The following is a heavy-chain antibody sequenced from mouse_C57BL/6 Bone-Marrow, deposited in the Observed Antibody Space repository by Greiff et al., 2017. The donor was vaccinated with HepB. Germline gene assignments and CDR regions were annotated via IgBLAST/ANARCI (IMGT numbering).Heavy chain of an antibody. V-gene: IGHV1-52*01. J-gene: IGHJ3*01. D-gene: IGHD1-1*01. CDR2: IDPSDSET. CDR3: ALITTVVARAY. Sequence: QVQLQQSGAELVRPGSSVKLSCKASGYTFTSYWMHWVKQRPIQGLEWIGNIDPSDSETHYNQKFKDKATLTVDKSSSTAYMQLSSLTSEDSAVYYCALITTVVARAYWGQGTLVTVSA. CDR1: GYTFTSYW.